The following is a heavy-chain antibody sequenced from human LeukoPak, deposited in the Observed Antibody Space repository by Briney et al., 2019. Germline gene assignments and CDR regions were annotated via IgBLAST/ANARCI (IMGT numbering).Heavy chain of an antibody. CDR3: AKVRADHLHLQDDFDY. J-gene: IGHJ4*02. CDR2: ITGSGKDA. Sequence: GGSLRLSCTASGFTFSSHAMTWVRQAAGKGLQWVSSITGSGKDAYYADSVKGRVTISRENSNNTLFLQMDSLRAEDTAMYYCAKVRADHLHLQDDFDYWGQGTLVTVSS. V-gene: IGHV3-23*01. CDR1: GFTFSSHA. D-gene: IGHD1-14*01.